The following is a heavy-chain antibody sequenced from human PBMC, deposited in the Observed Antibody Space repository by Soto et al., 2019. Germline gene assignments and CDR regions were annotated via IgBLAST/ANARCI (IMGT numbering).Heavy chain of an antibody. J-gene: IGHJ5*02. Sequence: GGSLRLSCAASGFTFSSYAMHWVRQAPGKGLEWVAVISYDGSNKYYADSVKGRFTISRDNSKNTLYLQMNSLRAEDTAVYYCASCRSVVGHWFDPWGQGTLVTVSS. CDR1: GFTFSSYA. CDR2: ISYDGSNK. V-gene: IGHV3-30-3*01. D-gene: IGHD2-2*01. CDR3: ASCRSVVGHWFDP.